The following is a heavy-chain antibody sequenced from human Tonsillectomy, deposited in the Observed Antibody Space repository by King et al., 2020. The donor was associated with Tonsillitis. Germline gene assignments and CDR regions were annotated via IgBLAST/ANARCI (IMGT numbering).Heavy chain of an antibody. CDR3: ARTQYSGRPTDGY. V-gene: IGHV1-18*01. CDR2: ISGYNGNT. Sequence: QLVQSGAEVKKPGASVKVSCKAAGYTFTSYGISWVRQAPGQALEWMGWISGYNGNTKSAQKVQGRVTMTTDTTTRTAYMELRSLRSDDTAVYYCARTQYSGRPTDGYWGQGTLVTVSS. CDR1: GYTFTSYG. D-gene: IGHD1-26*01. J-gene: IGHJ4*02.